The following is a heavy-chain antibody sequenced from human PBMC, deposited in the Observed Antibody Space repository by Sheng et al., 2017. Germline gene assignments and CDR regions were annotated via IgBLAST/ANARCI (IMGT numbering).Heavy chain of an antibody. D-gene: IGHD4-17*01. CDR3: SKNPYSDHGFFFDR. V-gene: IGHV3-23*01. CDR1: GFTFSNYG. CDR2: IPGSGAYT. Sequence: EVQLLESGGGLVQPGGSLRLSCTASGFTFSNYGMSWVRQAPGKGLEWVSSIPGSGAYTHDSDIMKGRFTISRDNSKGTLYLQMNSLRADDTAVYYCSKNPYSDHGFFFDRWGQGTLVTVSS. J-gene: IGHJ5*02.